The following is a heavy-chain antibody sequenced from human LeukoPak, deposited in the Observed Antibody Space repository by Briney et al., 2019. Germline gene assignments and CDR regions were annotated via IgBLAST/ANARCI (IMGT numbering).Heavy chain of an antibody. J-gene: IGHJ6*03. Sequence: ASVTVSSKASGYTFTGYYMHWVRQAPGQGLEWMGWINPNSGGTNYAQKLQGRVTMTRDTSIRTAYMELSRLRSDDTAVYYCARAVSSRSPMDVWGKGTTVTVSS. CDR1: GYTFTGYY. D-gene: IGHD5/OR15-5a*01. V-gene: IGHV1-2*02. CDR2: INPNSGGT. CDR3: ARAVSSRSPMDV.